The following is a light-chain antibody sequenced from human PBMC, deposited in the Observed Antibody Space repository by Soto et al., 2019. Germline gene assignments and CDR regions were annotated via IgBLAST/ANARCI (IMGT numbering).Light chain of an antibody. CDR1: PSVSNS. Sequence: ESVLTQSPATLSSCPRERATLSCKASPSVSNSLAWYQHKPGQAPRLLIYDASNRATGVPTRFSGSGSGTDFTLTISSLEPEDFAVYYCQQRNQWPPVTFGGGTKVDIK. V-gene: IGKV3-11*01. CDR2: DAS. J-gene: IGKJ4*01. CDR3: QQRNQWPPVT.